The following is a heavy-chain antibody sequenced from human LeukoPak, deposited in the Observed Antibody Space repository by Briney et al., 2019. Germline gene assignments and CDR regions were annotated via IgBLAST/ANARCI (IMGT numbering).Heavy chain of an antibody. D-gene: IGHD5-12*01. CDR3: ARHIVATRYFDY. CDR1: GGSISSYY. J-gene: IGHJ4*02. CDR2: IYYSGST. V-gene: IGHV4-59*08. Sequence: SETLSLTCTVSGGSISSYYWSWIRQPPGKGLEWIGYIYYSGSTNYNPSLKSRVTISVDTSKNQFSLKLSSVTAADTAVYYCARHIVATRYFDYWGQGTLVTVSS.